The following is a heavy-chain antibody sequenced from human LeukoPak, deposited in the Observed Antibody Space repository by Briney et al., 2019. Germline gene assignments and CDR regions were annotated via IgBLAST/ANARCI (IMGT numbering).Heavy chain of an antibody. V-gene: IGHV4-61*08. D-gene: IGHD1-26*01. J-gene: IGHJ4*02. Sequence: SETLSLTCTVSGGSISSGGYYWSWIRQHPGKGLECIGYLFYSGSTNYNPSLKSRVTISVGTSKDQFSLKLNSVTAADTAVYYCARVRTGSYYIDYWGQGTLVTVSS. CDR3: ARVRTGSYYIDY. CDR1: GGSISSGGYY. CDR2: LFYSGST.